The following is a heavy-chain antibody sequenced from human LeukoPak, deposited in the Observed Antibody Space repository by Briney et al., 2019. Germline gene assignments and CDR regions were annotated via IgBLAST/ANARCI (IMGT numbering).Heavy chain of an antibody. CDR2: INHSGST. CDR1: GGSFSGYY. Sequence: SETLSLTCAVYGGSFSGYYWSWIRQPPGKGLEWIGEINHSGSTNYNPSPKSRVTISVDTSKNQFSLKLSSVTAADTAVYYCASEYCSGGSCPVRYWGQGTLVTVSS. J-gene: IGHJ4*02. CDR3: ASEYCSGGSCPVRY. V-gene: IGHV4-34*01. D-gene: IGHD2-15*01.